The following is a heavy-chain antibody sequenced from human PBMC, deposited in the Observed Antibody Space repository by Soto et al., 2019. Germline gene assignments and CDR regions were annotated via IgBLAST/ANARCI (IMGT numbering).Heavy chain of an antibody. D-gene: IGHD2-21*02. CDR1: GGSISFYY. CDR2: IYYSGST. CDR3: ARDLWGYCGTHCYTLDV. Sequence: SETLSLTCTVSGGSISFYYWSWIRQPPGKGLEWIGYIYYSGSTNYNPSLKSRVTISVDTSKNQFSLKLSSVTAADTAVYYCARDLWGYCGTHCYTLDVWGQGTTVTVSS. J-gene: IGHJ6*02. V-gene: IGHV4-59*01.